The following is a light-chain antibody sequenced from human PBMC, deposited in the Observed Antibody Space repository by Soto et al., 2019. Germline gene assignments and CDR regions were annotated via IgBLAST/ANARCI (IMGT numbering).Light chain of an antibody. Sequence: QSALTQPPSASGTPGQRVTISCSGSGSNIGSNSVYWYQQLPGTAPKLLIYRNNQRPSGVPDRFSGSKSGTSASLAISGLRSEDEADYHCATWDDSLNLTYVFGEGTKVTV. CDR3: ATWDDSLNLTYV. J-gene: IGLJ1*01. V-gene: IGLV1-47*01. CDR2: RNN. CDR1: GSNIGSNS.